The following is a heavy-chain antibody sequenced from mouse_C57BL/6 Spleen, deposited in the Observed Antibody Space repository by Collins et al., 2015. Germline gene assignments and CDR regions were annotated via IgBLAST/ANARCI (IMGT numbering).Heavy chain of an antibody. CDR3: ARDRNYGNYPTVYYYAMDY. Sequence: QVQLKESGPGLVAPSQSLSITCTVSGFSLTGYGVNWVRQPPGKGLEWLGMIWGDGSTDYNSALKSRLSISKDNSKSQVFLKMNSLQTDDTARYYCARDRNYGNYPTVYYYAMDYWGQGTSVTVSS. D-gene: IGHD2-1*01. CDR2: IWGDGST. J-gene: IGHJ4*01. V-gene: IGHV2-6-7*01. CDR1: GFSLTGYG.